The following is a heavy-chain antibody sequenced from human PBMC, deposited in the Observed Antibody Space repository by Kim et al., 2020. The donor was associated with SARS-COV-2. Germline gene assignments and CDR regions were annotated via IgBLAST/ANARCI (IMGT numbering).Heavy chain of an antibody. CDR2: IWYDGSNK. J-gene: IGHJ4*02. CDR1: GFTFSSYG. Sequence: GGSLRLSCAASGFTFSSYGMHWVRQAPGKGLEWVAVIWYDGSNKYYADSVKGRFTISRDNSKNTLYLQMNSLRAEDTAVYYCAREWDYGHRGYFDYWGQGTLVTVSS. D-gene: IGHD4-17*01. CDR3: AREWDYGHRGYFDY. V-gene: IGHV3-33*01.